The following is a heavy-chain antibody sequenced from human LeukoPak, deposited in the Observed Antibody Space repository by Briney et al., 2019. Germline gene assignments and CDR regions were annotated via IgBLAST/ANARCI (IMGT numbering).Heavy chain of an antibody. Sequence: SETLSLTCAVYGGSFSGYYWSWIRQPPGKGLEWIGEINHSGSTNYNPSLKSRVTISVDTSKNQFSLKLSSVTAADTAVYYCARWLGDSSGYYPDYWSQGTLVTVSS. CDR2: INHSGST. CDR3: ARWLGDSSGYYPDY. J-gene: IGHJ4*02. D-gene: IGHD3-22*01. CDR1: GGSFSGYY. V-gene: IGHV4-34*01.